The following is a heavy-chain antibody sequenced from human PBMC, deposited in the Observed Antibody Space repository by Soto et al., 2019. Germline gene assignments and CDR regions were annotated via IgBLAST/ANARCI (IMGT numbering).Heavy chain of an antibody. J-gene: IGHJ4*02. D-gene: IGHD3-9*01. CDR1: GGSISSSSYY. CDR2: IYYSGST. CDR3: ARHPDTYYDILTGYYPNY. Sequence: ASETLSLTCTVSGGSISSSSYYWGWIRQPPGKGLEWIGSIYYSGSTYYNPSLKSRVTISVDTSKNQFSLKLSSVTAADTAVYYCARHPDTYYDILTGYYPNYWGQGTLVTVSS. V-gene: IGHV4-39*01.